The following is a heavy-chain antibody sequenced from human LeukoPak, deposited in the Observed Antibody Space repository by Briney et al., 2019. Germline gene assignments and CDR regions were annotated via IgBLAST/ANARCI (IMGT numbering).Heavy chain of an antibody. D-gene: IGHD3-10*01. CDR1: GGSISSGSDY. V-gene: IGHV4-61*02. J-gene: IGHJ5*02. CDR3: ARYKITMVRGVLSNWFDP. Sequence: PSQTLSLTCTVSGGSISSGSDYWSWIRQPAGKGLEWIGRIYTSGSTNYNPSLKSRVTMSVDTSKNQFSLKLSSVTAADTAVYYCARYKITMVRGVLSNWFDPWGQGTLVTVSS. CDR2: IYTSGST.